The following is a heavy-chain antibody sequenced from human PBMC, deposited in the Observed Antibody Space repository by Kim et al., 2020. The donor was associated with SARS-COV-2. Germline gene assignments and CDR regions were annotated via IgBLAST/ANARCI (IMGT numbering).Heavy chain of an antibody. CDR1: GYSFTSYW. D-gene: IGHD2-2*01. V-gene: IGHV5-51*01. J-gene: IGHJ6*02. Sequence: GESLKISCKGSGYSFTSYWIGWVRQMPGKGLEWMGIIYPGDSDTRYSPSFQGQVTISADKSISTTYLQWSSLKASDTAMYYCARPGSRHYYYYGMDVWGQGTTVTVSS. CDR2: IYPGDSDT. CDR3: ARPGSRHYYYYGMDV.